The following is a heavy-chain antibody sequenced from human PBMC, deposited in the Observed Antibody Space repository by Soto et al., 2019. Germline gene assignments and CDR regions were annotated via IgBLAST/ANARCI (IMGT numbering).Heavy chain of an antibody. CDR1: GGTFRSYA. D-gene: IGHD1-7*01. J-gene: IGHJ6*02. V-gene: IGHV1-69*06. Sequence: SVQVSCKASGGTFRSYAISWVRQAPGQGLEWMGGIIPIFGTANYAQKFQGRVTITADKSTSTAYMELSSLRSEDTAVYYCARGRLELQDYYYGMDVWGQGTTVTVSS. CDR3: ARGRLELQDYYYGMDV. CDR2: IIPIFGTA.